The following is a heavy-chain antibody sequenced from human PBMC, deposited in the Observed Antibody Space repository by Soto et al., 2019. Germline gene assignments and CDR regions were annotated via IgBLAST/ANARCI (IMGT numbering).Heavy chain of an antibody. D-gene: IGHD3-22*01. CDR2: IVVGSGNT. V-gene: IGHV1-58*01. CDR3: AAVGDSSGYYVAAFDI. J-gene: IGHJ3*02. Sequence: GASVKVSCKASGFTFTSSAVQWVRLARGQRLEWIGWIVVGSGNTNYAQKFQERVTITRDMSTSTAYMELSSLRSEDTAVYYCAAVGDSSGYYVAAFDIWGQGTMVTVSS. CDR1: GFTFTSSA.